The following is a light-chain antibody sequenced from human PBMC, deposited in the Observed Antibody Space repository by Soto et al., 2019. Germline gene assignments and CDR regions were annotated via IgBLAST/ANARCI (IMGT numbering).Light chain of an antibody. Sequence: VLTQSPGTLSLSPGERATLSCRASQSVSSTYLAWYQQKPGQAPRLLIYGASSRATGIPDRFSGSGSGTDVTLTISSLQSEDFAVYYCQHYVTWPLTFGGGTKVESK. CDR2: GAS. V-gene: IGKV3-20*01. CDR1: QSVSSTY. CDR3: QHYVTWPLT. J-gene: IGKJ4*01.